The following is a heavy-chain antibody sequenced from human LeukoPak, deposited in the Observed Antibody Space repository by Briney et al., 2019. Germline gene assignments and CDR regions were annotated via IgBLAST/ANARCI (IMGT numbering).Heavy chain of an antibody. Sequence: SVKVSCKASGGTFSSYAINWVRQAPGQGLEWMGGIIPIFGTANYAQKFQDRVTITADDSTSTAYMELSSLRSEDTAIYYCASRLYCSNTRCRNFPFAYWGQGTLVTVSS. CDR1: GGTFSSYA. V-gene: IGHV1-69*13. CDR2: IIPIFGTA. D-gene: IGHD2-2*01. J-gene: IGHJ4*02. CDR3: ASRLYCSNTRCRNFPFAY.